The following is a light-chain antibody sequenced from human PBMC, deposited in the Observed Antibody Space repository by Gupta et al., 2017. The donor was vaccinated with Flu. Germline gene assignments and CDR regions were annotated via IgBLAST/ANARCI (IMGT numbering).Light chain of an antibody. Sequence: ELMLTQPPATLSVSPGERATLSCRASQSVGSYLAWYQQKPGQAPRLLIHRASTRVTGIPARFSGSGSGSEFTLTISSLQSEDFAVYYCQQYNYWRTFGPGTKVEL. CDR1: QSVGSY. V-gene: IGKV3-15*01. J-gene: IGKJ1*01. CDR2: RAS. CDR3: QQYNYWRT.